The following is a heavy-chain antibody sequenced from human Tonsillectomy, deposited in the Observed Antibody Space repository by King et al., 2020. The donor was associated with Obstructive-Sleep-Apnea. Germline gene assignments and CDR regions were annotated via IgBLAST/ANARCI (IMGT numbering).Heavy chain of an antibody. J-gene: IGHJ5*02. CDR2: INHSGST. D-gene: IGHD2-15*01. V-gene: IGHV4-34*01. CDR3: ARSPQGYCSGGSCPRDLNWFDP. CDR1: GGSFSGYY. Sequence: VQLQQWGAGRLKPSETLSLTCAVYGGSFSGYYWNWFRQPPGKGLEWIGEINHSGSTNYNPSLKIRVTISVDTSKNQFSLKLSPVTAADTAVYYCARSPQGYCSGGSCPRDLNWFDPWGQGTLVTVSS.